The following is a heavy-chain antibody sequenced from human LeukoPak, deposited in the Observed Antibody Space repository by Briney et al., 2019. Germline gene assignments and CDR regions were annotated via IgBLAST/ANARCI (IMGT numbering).Heavy chain of an antibody. Sequence: GASVKVSCKASGYSFTDYYIHWVRQAPGQGLDWMGWINPNSGGTNYAQKFQGRVTMTRDTSISTAYMEVSRLTSDDTAVYYCARYVDTAQTTYNYGPSADYWGQGTLVTVSS. CDR2: INPNSGGT. D-gene: IGHD5-18*01. J-gene: IGHJ4*02. V-gene: IGHV1-2*02. CDR3: ARYVDTAQTTYNYGPSADY. CDR1: GYSFTDYY.